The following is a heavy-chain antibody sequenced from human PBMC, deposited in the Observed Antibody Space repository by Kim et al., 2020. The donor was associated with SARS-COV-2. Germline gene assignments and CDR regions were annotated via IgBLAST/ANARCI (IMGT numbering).Heavy chain of an antibody. J-gene: IGHJ4*02. V-gene: IGHV3-53*01. CDR1: GFTVSSNY. CDR3: ARGAYDSSGYSFFDY. CDR2: IYSGGST. D-gene: IGHD3-22*01. Sequence: GGSLRLSCAASGFTVSSNYMSWVRQAPGKGLEWVSFIYSGGSTYYADSVKGRFTISRDNSKNTLYLQMNSLRAEDTAVYYCARGAYDSSGYSFFDYWGQGTLVTVSS.